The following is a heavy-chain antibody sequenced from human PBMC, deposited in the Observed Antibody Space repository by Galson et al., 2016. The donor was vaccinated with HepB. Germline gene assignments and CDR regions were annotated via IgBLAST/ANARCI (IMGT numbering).Heavy chain of an antibody. CDR1: GFTFSNYA. CDR2: ANAGDSNT. V-gene: IGHV3-23*01. Sequence: SLRLSCAASGFTFSNYAMSWVRQAPGKGLEWVSAANAGDSNTYYIDSVKGRFTISRDNSKSTVYLQMDSLRAEDTAVYYCARRTEGTIWSVDIWGQGTTVTVS. J-gene: IGHJ6*02. D-gene: IGHD1-1*01. CDR3: ARRTEGTIWSVDI.